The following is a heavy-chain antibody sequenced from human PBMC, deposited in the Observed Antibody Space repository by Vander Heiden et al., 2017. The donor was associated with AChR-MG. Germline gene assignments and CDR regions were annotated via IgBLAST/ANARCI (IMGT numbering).Heavy chain of an antibody. CDR1: GVSFRGYY. D-gene: IGHD3-3*01. J-gene: IGHJ5*02. V-gene: IGHV4-34*01. CDR3: AREYDDCWRGSPLDT. CDR2: IKHSGTT. Sequence: QFQLQQWGAGLFKPSETLSPPCAVDGVSFRGYYWSWIRQPAGKGLEWIGEIKHSGTTTDTTSLKSRVTISVDTSKKPVSLELSSVTAADTAVYYCAREYDDCWRGSPLDTWGQGTLVTVSS.